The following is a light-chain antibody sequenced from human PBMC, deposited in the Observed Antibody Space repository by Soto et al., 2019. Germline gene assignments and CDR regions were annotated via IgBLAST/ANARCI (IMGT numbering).Light chain of an antibody. Sequence: QSALTQPASVSGSPGQSITISCTGTNSDVGGYNYVSWYQQHPGKVPKLMIYDVSNRPSGVSNRFSGSKSGNTASLTISGLQAEDEADYYCSSYTGSNTVVFGGGTKLTFL. J-gene: IGLJ2*01. CDR3: SSYTGSNTVV. CDR1: NSDVGGYNY. CDR2: DVS. V-gene: IGLV2-14*03.